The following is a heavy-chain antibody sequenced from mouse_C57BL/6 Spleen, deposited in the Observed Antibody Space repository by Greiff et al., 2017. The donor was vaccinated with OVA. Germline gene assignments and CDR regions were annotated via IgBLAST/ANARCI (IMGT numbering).Heavy chain of an antibody. Sequence: QVQLKESGPGLVAPSQSLSITCTVSGFSLTSYGVDWVRQPPGKGLEWLGVIWGGGSTNYTSALMSRLSISKDNSNSQVFLKMNILHTDYTALYYCAKRNVDGPFAYWGQGTLVTVSA. J-gene: IGHJ3*01. CDR1: GFSLTSYG. V-gene: IGHV2-9*01. CDR3: AKRNVDGPFAY. CDR2: IWGGGST. D-gene: IGHD2-3*01.